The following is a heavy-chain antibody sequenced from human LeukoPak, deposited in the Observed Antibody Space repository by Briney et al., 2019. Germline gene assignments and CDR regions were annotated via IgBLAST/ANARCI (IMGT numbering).Heavy chain of an antibody. CDR1: RFTFGDYA. V-gene: IGHV3-49*04. CDR3: TREPPYCGGDCYYDY. CDR2: IRSKAYGGTT. D-gene: IGHD2-21*02. J-gene: IGHJ4*02. Sequence: GGSLRLSCTASRFTFGDYAMSWVRQAPGKGLEWVGFIRSKAYGGTTEYAASVKGRFTISRDDSKSIAYLQMNSLKTEDTAVYYCTREPPYCGGDCYYDYWGQGTLVTVSS.